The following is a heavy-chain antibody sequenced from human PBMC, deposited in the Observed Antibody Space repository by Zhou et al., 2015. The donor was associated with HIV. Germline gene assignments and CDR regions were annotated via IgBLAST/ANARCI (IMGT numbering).Heavy chain of an antibody. Sequence: QVQLVQSGAELKKPGASVKVSCKASGYTFTTYDINWMRQATGQRPEWMGWMNAGGGQTEYAQKFQGRVTMTRDTSISTAYMQLSGLTSEDTAIYYCARDVPSYHLDSSGLQTMAVHWGQGTLVIVTS. CDR1: GYTFTTYD. CDR3: ARDVPSYHLDSSGLQTMAVH. V-gene: IGHV1-8*01. D-gene: IGHD3-22*01. J-gene: IGHJ4*02. CDR2: MNAGGGQT.